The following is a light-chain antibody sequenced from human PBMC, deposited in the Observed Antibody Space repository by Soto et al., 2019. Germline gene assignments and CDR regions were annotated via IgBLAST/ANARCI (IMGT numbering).Light chain of an antibody. CDR1: PDMTSG. J-gene: IGKJ4*01. CDR2: GAS. Sequence: NHPSHCLRSESANVAARGTTNRVACPDMTSGLAWYQQRPGIAPKLLIYGASSLQNGVPSRFSGSVSGTDFTLTISSLQPEDCTSDYCQHANSLPLSFAGGGKV. CDR3: QHANSLPLS. V-gene: IGKV1-12*01.